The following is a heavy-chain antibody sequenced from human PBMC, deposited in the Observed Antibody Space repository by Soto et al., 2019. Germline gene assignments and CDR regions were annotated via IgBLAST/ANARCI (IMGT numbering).Heavy chain of an antibody. Sequence: EVPLVESGGGLVKPGGSLRLSCAASGFTFNTYSMNWVRQAPGKGLEWVSSISSSSSYIYYADSVKGRFAISRDNAKNSLYLQMNSLRAEDTAVYYCARGHDPFSNGYPYYYYYGMDVWGQGTTVTVSS. D-gene: IGHD3-22*01. CDR2: ISSSSSYI. CDR3: ARGHDPFSNGYPYYYYYGMDV. CDR1: GFTFNTYS. V-gene: IGHV3-21*01. J-gene: IGHJ6*02.